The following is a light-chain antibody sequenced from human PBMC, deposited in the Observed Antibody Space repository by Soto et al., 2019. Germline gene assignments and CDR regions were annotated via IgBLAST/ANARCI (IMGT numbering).Light chain of an antibody. Sequence: QSALTQPPSASGSPGQSVTISCTGTSSDVGGYNYVSWYQQHPGKAPKLMIYEVSKRPSGVPDRFSGSKSGKTASLTVSGLQAEDEADYYCSSYAGSNKVFGGGTQLTVL. CDR1: SSDVGGYNY. CDR3: SSYAGSNKV. V-gene: IGLV2-8*01. J-gene: IGLJ2*01. CDR2: EVS.